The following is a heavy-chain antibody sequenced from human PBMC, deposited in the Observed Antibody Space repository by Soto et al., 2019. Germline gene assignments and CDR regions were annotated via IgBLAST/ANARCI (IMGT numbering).Heavy chain of an antibody. CDR1: GFTFSSSA. D-gene: IGHD6-19*01. Sequence: EVRLLESGGGLAQPGGSRRLSCAASGFTFSSSAMNWVRQAPGKGLEWVSSIRVGGGDTFYADSVRGRFTVSRDISRNTLYLQMNSRRAEDTAIYYCAKCSVGAVRTSGWCNGFDPWGQGTLVTVSS. CDR2: IRVGGGDT. CDR3: AKCSVGAVRTSGWCNGFDP. J-gene: IGHJ5*02. V-gene: IGHV3-23*01.